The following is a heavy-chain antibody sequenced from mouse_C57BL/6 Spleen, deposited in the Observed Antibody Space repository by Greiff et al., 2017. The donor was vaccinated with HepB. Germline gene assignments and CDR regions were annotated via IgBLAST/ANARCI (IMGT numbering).Heavy chain of an antibody. Sequence: EVQLQQSGPGLVKPSQSLSLTCSVTGYSITSGYYWNWIRQFPGNKLEWMGYISYDGSNNYNPSLKNRISITRDTSKNQFFLKLNSVTTEDTATYYCAREGTMWAAMDYWGQGTSVTVSS. CDR1: GYSITSGYY. D-gene: IGHD1-1*02. CDR2: ISYDGSN. CDR3: AREGTMWAAMDY. J-gene: IGHJ4*01. V-gene: IGHV3-6*01.